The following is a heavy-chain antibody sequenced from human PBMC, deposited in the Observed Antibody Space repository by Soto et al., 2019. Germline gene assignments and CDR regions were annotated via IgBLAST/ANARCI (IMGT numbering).Heavy chain of an antibody. CDR1: GFTFSNYA. V-gene: IGHV3-23*01. CDR2: ISGKGGYT. Sequence: EVQLLESGGGLVQPGGSLRLSCAASGFTFSNYAMSWVRQAPGKGLEWVSGISGKGGYTSYTDSVQGRFTISRDDSKNTLYLQMNSLRAEDTALYYCAKDPCWSPTEGFDFWGQGALVTVSS. J-gene: IGHJ4*02. CDR3: AKDPCWSPTEGFDF. D-gene: IGHD4-4*01.